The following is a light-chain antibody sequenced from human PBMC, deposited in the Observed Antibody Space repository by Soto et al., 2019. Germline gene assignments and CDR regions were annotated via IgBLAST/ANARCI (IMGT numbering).Light chain of an antibody. J-gene: IGLJ3*02. CDR1: SSDVGAYNY. Sequence: QSVLTQPASVSGSFGQSITISCTGTSSDVGAYNYVSWYQQHPGKAPKVMIYEVSDRPSGISSRFSGSKSGNTASLTISGLQAEDEAHYYCSSFTSSGWVFGGGTKLTVL. CDR2: EVS. CDR3: SSFTSSGWV. V-gene: IGLV2-14*01.